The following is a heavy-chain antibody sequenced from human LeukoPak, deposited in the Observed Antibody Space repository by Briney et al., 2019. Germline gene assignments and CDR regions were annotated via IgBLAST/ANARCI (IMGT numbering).Heavy chain of an antibody. V-gene: IGHV4-38-2*02. CDR2: IYRGGST. D-gene: IGHD1-26*01. J-gene: IGHJ4*02. Sequence: SETLSLTCTVSGYSISSGYYWGWIRQPPGKGLEWIGSIYRGGSTYYNPSLKSRVTISVDTSRNQFSLKLSSVTAADTAVYYCARAGGSFRPFDYWGQGTLVTVSS. CDR1: GYSISSGYY. CDR3: ARAGGSFRPFDY.